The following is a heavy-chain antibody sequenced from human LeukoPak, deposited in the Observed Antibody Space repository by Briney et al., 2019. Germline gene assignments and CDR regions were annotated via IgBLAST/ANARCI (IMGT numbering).Heavy chain of an antibody. CDR1: GYTFTGYY. V-gene: IGHV1-8*01. D-gene: IGHD3/OR15-3a*01. Sequence: ASVKVSCKASGYTFTGYYINWVRQATGQGLEWMGWMNPNSGNTGYAQKFQGRVTMTRNTSISTAYMELSSLRSEDTAVYYCARDFLTGAGTFDYWGQGTLVTVSS. J-gene: IGHJ4*02. CDR2: MNPNSGNT. CDR3: ARDFLTGAGTFDY.